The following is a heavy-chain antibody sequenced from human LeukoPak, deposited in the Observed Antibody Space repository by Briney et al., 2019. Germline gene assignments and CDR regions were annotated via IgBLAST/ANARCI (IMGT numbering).Heavy chain of an antibody. J-gene: IGHJ5*02. V-gene: IGHV4-39*07. CDR3: ARAPGKTGTLFGWFDP. CDR2: INHSGST. D-gene: IGHD1-7*01. CDR1: GGSISSSSYY. Sequence: PSETLSLTCTVSGGSISSSSYYWGWIRQPPGKGLEWIGEINHSGSTNYNPSLKSRVTISVDTSKNQFSLKLSSVTAADTAVYYCARAPGKTGTLFGWFDPWGQGTLVTVSS.